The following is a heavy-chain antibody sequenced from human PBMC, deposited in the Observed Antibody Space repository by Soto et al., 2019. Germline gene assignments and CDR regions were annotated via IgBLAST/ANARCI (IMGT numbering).Heavy chain of an antibody. CDR2: IYYSGST. V-gene: IGHV4-39*01. J-gene: IGHJ4*02. D-gene: IGHD2-15*01. CDR3: ARRSRDCSGGSCYPFFDY. CDR1: GGSISSSSYY. Sequence: LSLTCTVSGGSISSSSYYWGWIRQPPGKGLEWIGSIYYSGSTYYNPSLKSRVTISVDTSKNQFSLKLSSVTAADTAVYYCARRSRDCSGGSCYPFFDYWGQGTLVTVSS.